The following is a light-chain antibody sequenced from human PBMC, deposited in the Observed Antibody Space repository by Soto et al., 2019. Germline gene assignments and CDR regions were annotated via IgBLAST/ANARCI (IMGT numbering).Light chain of an antibody. Sequence: QSVLTQPRSVSGSPGQSVTISCTGTSSDVGDYDFVSWYRQHPGTVPKLMIYDVSERHSGVPDRFSGSKSGNTASLTISGLQAEDEAVYYCCSYAGSYTWVFGGGTKLTVL. V-gene: IGLV2-11*01. J-gene: IGLJ3*02. CDR3: CSYAGSYTWV. CDR2: DVS. CDR1: SSDVGDYDF.